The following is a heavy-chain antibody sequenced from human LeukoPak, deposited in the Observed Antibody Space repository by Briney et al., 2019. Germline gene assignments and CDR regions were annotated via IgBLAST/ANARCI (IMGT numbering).Heavy chain of an antibody. CDR3: ARTGDDGSYYYFDY. J-gene: IGHJ4*02. CDR2: INSDGSST. V-gene: IGHV3-74*01. Sequence: GGSLRLSCAASGFTFSSYWMHWVRQAPGKGLVWVSRINSDGSSTSYADSVKGRFTISRDNAKNTLYLQMNSLRAEDTAVYYCARTGDDGSYYYFDYWGQGTLVTVSS. CDR1: GFTFSSYW. D-gene: IGHD1-26*01.